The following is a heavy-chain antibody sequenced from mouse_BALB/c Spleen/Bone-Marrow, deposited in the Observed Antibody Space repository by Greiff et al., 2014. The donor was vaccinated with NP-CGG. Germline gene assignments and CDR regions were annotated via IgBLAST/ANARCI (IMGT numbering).Heavy chain of an antibody. CDR3: TRQYGNYYAMDY. J-gene: IGHJ4*01. Sequence: VQLQQSGAELVRPGASVKVSCKASGYTFTSYWINWVKQRPGQGLEWIGNIYPSDSYTNYNQNFKDKATLTVDKSSSTAYMQLSSPTSEDSAVYYCTRQYGNYYAMDYWGQGTSVIVSS. CDR1: GYTFTSYW. CDR2: IYPSDSYT. D-gene: IGHD2-10*02. V-gene: IGHV1-69*02.